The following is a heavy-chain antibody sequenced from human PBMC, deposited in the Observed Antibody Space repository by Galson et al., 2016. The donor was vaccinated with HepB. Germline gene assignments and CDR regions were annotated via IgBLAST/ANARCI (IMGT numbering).Heavy chain of an antibody. J-gene: IGHJ6*02. D-gene: IGHD5-18*01. V-gene: IGHV3-23*01. CDR3: AKRPYSYGWHYGMDV. Sequence: SLRLSCAASGFIFTNFVMSWVRKAPGKGLEWDSNISGDGGSRYYADSVKGRFTISRDNSKNTLYLQMKSLRDEDTAVYYCAKRPYSYGWHYGMDVWGQGTTVTVSS. CDR2: ISGDGGSR. CDR1: GFIFTNFV.